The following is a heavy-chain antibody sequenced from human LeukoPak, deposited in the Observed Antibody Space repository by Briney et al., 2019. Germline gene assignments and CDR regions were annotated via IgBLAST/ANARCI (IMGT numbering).Heavy chain of an antibody. Sequence: PSETLFLTCTVSGGSFSGYYCTWIRQPPGKGLEWIGEINHSGSANYNPSLKSRVTISLDTSKNQFSLKLSSVTAADTAVYYCARGQGTVTTHWGQGTLVTVSS. CDR1: GGSFSGYY. CDR3: ARGQGTVTTH. J-gene: IGHJ4*02. V-gene: IGHV4-34*01. D-gene: IGHD4-17*01. CDR2: INHSGSA.